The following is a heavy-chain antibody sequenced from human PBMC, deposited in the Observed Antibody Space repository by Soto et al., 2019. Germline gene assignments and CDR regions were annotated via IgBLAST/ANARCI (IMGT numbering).Heavy chain of an antibody. Sequence: GGSLRLSCAVSGFTFRSSPMSWVRRAPGKGLEWVSGINGGDDSKHYAESVGGRFTIIRDNSKNTLLLQMNSLRVEDTAVYYCARDISRSGWYYYGMDVWGQGTTVTVSS. CDR2: INGGDDSK. V-gene: IGHV3-23*01. D-gene: IGHD6-19*01. CDR1: GFTFRSSP. J-gene: IGHJ6*02. CDR3: ARDISRSGWYYYGMDV.